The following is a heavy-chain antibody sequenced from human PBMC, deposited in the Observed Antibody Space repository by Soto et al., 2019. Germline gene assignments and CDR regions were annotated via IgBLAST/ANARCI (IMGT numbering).Heavy chain of an antibody. CDR1: GFTFSSYW. D-gene: IGHD2-15*01. V-gene: IGHV3-74*01. J-gene: IGHJ4*02. CDR3: ASWGIVVVVAATASSDDY. CDR2: INSDGSST. Sequence: EVQLVESGGGLVQPGGSLRLSCAASGFTFSSYWMHWVRQAPGKGLVWVSRINSDGSSTSYADSVKGRFTISRDNAKNTLYLQMNSLRAEDTAVYYCASWGIVVVVAATASSDDYWGQGTLVTVSS.